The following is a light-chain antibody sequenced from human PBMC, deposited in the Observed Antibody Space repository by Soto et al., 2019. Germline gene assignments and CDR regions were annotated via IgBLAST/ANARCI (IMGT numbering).Light chain of an antibody. V-gene: IGKV3-20*01. J-gene: IGKJ1*01. CDR3: QQYGSSPRT. Sequence: IVWTQSPGTLSLSPGERATLSCRASQSVSSSYLAWYQQKPGQAPRLLIYGASSRATGIPDRFSGSGSGTDFTLTIRRLEPEDFAVYYCQQYGSSPRTFGQGTKVDIK. CDR2: GAS. CDR1: QSVSSSY.